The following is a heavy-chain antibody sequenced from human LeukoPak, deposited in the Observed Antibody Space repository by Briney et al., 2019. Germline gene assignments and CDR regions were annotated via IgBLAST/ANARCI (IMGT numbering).Heavy chain of an antibody. J-gene: IGHJ6*02. V-gene: IGHV4-59*13. CDR1: GGSIXXYY. D-gene: IGHD6-6*01. Sequence: LXLSXTVSGGSIXXYYWSWIRQPPGKXLEWIGYIYYSGSTNYNPSLKSRVTISVDTSKNQFSLKLSSVTAADTAVYYCARDRGYSSSSHYYYGMDVWGQGTTVTVSS. CDR2: IYYSGST. CDR3: ARDRGYSSSSHYYYGMDV.